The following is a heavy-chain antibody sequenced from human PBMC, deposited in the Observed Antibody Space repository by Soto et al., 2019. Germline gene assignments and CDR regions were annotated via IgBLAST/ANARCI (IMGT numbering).Heavy chain of an antibody. CDR3: SSFWWAGGCPPGPWN. D-gene: IGHD1-1*01. V-gene: IGHV1-46*01. J-gene: IGHJ3*01. Sequence: QVVQSGAEVRKPGASVKVSCKASGYSFTTYYIHWFRQAPGQGLEWMAIINPNGGSTNSAQKFQGRVHVARDKFAETVDMGTSRLRSGDTALFFLSSFWWAGGCPPGPWNWGRGTMVTVSS. CDR1: GYSFTTYY. CDR2: INPNGGST.